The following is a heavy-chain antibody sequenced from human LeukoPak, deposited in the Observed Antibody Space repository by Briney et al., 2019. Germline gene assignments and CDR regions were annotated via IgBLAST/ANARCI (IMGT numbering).Heavy chain of an antibody. CDR1: GFTFSSYS. CDR2: ISSSSSYI. D-gene: IGHD6-13*01. Sequence: GGSLRLSCAASGFTFSSYSMNWVRQAPGKGLEWVSSISSSSSYIYYADSVKGRFTIPRDNAKNSLYLQMNSLRAEDTAVYYCARDVAAAGFDYWGQGTLVTVSS. V-gene: IGHV3-21*01. J-gene: IGHJ4*02. CDR3: ARDVAAAGFDY.